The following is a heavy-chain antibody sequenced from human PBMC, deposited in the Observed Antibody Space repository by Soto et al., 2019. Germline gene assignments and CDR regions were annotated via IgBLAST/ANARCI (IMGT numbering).Heavy chain of an antibody. CDR2: ISTRSSYT. Sequence: QVQLVESGGGLVKPGGSLRLSCAASRFTFSDYYMSWIRQAPGKGLEWVAYISTRSSYTNYADSVRGRFTISRDNAKNSMYLQMNSLRAEDTAVYFFARDQFHSSSSTYGMDVWGQWTTFTVSS. CDR3: ARDQFHSSSSTYGMDV. D-gene: IGHD6-6*01. CDR1: RFTFSDYY. J-gene: IGHJ6*02. V-gene: IGHV3-11*06.